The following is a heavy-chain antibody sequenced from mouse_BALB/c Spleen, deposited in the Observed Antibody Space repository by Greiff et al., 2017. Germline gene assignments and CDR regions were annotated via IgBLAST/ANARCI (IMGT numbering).Heavy chain of an antibody. J-gene: IGHJ4*01. CDR1: GFSLTSYG. V-gene: IGHV2-6-2*01. Sequence: VKLQESGPDLVAPSQSLSITCTVSGFSLTSYGVHWVRQPPGKGLEWLVVIWSDGSTTYNSALKSRLSISKDNSKSQVFLKMNSLQTDDTAMYYCARHYYDYDYYAMDYWGQGTSVTVSS. CDR3: ARHYYDYDYYAMDY. D-gene: IGHD2-4*01. CDR2: IWSDGST.